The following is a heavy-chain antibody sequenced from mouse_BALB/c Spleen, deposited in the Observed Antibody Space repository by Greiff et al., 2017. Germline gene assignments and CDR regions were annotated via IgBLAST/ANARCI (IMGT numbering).Heavy chain of an antibody. D-gene: IGHD2-3*01. V-gene: IGHV5-17*02. J-gene: IGHJ4*01. CDR2: ISSGSSTI. CDR3: ARWNGYYDYAMDY. CDR1: GFTFSSFG. Sequence: EVHLVESGGGLVQPGGSRKLSCAASGFTFSSFGMHWVRQAPEKGLEWVAYISSGSSTIYYADTVKGRFTISRDNPKNTLFLQMTSLRSEDTAMYYCARWNGYYDYAMDYWGQGTSVTVSS.